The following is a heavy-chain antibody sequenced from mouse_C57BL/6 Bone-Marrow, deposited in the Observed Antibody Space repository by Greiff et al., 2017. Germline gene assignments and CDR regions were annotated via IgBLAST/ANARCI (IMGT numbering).Heavy chain of an antibody. CDR1: GYTFTDYN. D-gene: IGHD2-12*01. J-gene: IGHJ4*01. CDR3: ARKGYYREAYYAMDD. V-gene: IGHV1-22*01. CDR2: INPNNGGN. Sequence: EVKLQESGPELVKPGASVKMSCKASGYTFTDYNMHWVQQSHGKSLEWIGYINPNNGGNSTNQAFTGQAKLTVHKSSSTAYMELRSLSSEDSTVYSCARKGYYREAYYAMDDWGKGTSVTVSS.